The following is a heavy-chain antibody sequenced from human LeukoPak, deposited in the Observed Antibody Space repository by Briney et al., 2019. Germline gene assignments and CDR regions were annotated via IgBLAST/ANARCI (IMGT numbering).Heavy chain of an antibody. CDR3: ARGAIGPDCYYGMDV. Sequence: GSLKLSCAGAGFTFRSYGMHWVRQAPGKGLEWGAGIWYDGSNKYYADSVKGRFTISRDNSKNTLYLQMNSLRAEDTAVYYCARGAIGPDCYYGMDVWGQGTTVTVSS. CDR2: IWYDGSNK. V-gene: IGHV3-33*01. J-gene: IGHJ6*02. CDR1: GFTFRSYG. D-gene: IGHD2-2*01.